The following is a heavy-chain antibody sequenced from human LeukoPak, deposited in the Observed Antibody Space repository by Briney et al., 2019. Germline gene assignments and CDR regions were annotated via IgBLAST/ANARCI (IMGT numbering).Heavy chain of an antibody. V-gene: IGHV3-23*01. Sequence: PGGSLRLSCAASGFNFNIYAMTWVRQAPGKGLEWVSTITRSGGTTDYADSVKGRFTISRDNSKNTLYLQMNSLRAEDTAVYYCSKALYYGSGRVRFDSWGQGTLVTVSS. CDR1: GFNFNIYA. CDR2: ITRSGGTT. J-gene: IGHJ4*02. CDR3: SKALYYGSGRVRFDS. D-gene: IGHD3-10*01.